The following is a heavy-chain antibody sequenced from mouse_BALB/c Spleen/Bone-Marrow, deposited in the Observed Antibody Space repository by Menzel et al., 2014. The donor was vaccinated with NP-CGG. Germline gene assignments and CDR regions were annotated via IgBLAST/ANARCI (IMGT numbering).Heavy chain of an antibody. Sequence: VMLVESGAELVRPGTSVKVSCKASGYAFTNYLIEWVKQRPGQGLEWIGVINPGSGGTKYNEKFKGKVTLTADKSSSSAQMQLSSLTSDDSSYYFCARWDYAMDYWGQGTSVTVSA. J-gene: IGHJ4*01. CDR3: ARWDYAMDY. V-gene: IGHV1-54*01. CDR1: GYAFTNYL. CDR2: INPGSGGT.